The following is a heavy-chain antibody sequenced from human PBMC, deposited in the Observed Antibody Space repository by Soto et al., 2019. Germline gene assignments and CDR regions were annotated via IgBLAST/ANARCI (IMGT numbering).Heavy chain of an antibody. CDR2: IRSKANSYAT. D-gene: IGHD3-3*01. CDR1: GFTFGGSA. V-gene: IGHV3-73*01. J-gene: IGHJ6*03. Sequence: GGSLRLSCAASGFTFGGSAMHWVRQASGKWLEWVGRIRSKANSYATAYAASVKGRFTISRDDSKNTAYLQMNSLKTEDTAVYYCTRTYYDFWSGYLYYMDVWGKGTTVTVSS. CDR3: TRTYYDFWSGYLYYMDV.